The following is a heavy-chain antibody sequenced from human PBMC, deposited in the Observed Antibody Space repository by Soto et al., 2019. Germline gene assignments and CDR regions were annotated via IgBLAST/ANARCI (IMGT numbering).Heavy chain of an antibody. D-gene: IGHD3-10*01. V-gene: IGHV5-51*01. CDR2: IYPGDSDT. CDR1: GYSFTSYW. J-gene: IGHJ6*02. Sequence: GESLKISCKGSGYSFTSYWIGWVRQMPGKGLEWMGIIYPGDSDTRYSPSFQGQVTISADKPISTAYLQWSSLKASDTAMYYCARHNKGVIGYYYYGMDVWGQGTTVTVSS. CDR3: ARHNKGVIGYYYYGMDV.